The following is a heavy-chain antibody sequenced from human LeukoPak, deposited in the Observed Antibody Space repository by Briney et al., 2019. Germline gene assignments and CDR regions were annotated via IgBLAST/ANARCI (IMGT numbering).Heavy chain of an antibody. CDR2: IHNSGTS. CDR3: TRGAGWLIDY. Sequence: SETLSLTCTVSGGSISSFYWTWIRQPPGKGLEWIGYIHNSGTSTYNLSLKSRVTISADTSKNQFSLKLNSMTTADTAVYYCTRGAGWLIDYWGQGILVTVSS. J-gene: IGHJ4*02. V-gene: IGHV4-59*01. CDR1: GGSISSFY. D-gene: IGHD3-16*01.